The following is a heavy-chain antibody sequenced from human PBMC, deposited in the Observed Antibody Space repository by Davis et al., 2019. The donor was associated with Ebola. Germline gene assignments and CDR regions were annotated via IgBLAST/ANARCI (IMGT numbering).Heavy chain of an antibody. CDR2: AHSDGGT. CDR1: GFTVSQNA. Sequence: GESLKISCAASGFTVSQNALSWVRQAPGKGLEWVSFAHSDGGTYYADSVKGRFTISRDNSKNTLYLQMNGLRVEDTAIYYCAKDTSNIWFDVWGQGTMVTVSS. CDR3: AKDTSNIWFDV. D-gene: IGHD1-26*01. V-gene: IGHV3-53*01. J-gene: IGHJ3*01.